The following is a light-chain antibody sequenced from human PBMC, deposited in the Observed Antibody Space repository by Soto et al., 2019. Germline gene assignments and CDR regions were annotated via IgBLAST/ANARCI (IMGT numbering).Light chain of an antibody. CDR1: QSISDT. CDR2: GAS. V-gene: IGKV3-15*01. J-gene: IGKJ5*01. Sequence: EIVMTQSPATLSVSPGGIATLSFSASQSISDTLAWYQQKPGQAPRLLIHGASTRATGFPARFSGSGSGTDFTLTISSLQSEDFAVYYCQQYNNSPITFGQGTRLEIK. CDR3: QQYNNSPIT.